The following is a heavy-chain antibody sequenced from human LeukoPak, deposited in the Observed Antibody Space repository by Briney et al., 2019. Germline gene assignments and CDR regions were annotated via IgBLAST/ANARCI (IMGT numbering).Heavy chain of an antibody. J-gene: IGHJ4*02. CDR1: GNTLRELP. CDR3: ATRGSDFWSGFDY. V-gene: IGHV1-24*01. CDR2: FDPENAEI. D-gene: IGHD3-3*01. Sequence: GASVRDSCKLSGNTLRELPIQWVRQAGGRGLAWMAGFDPENAEIVYAQKFQGRVTMTEDTSTNTASMELTSLTSDDTALYYCATRGSDFWSGFDYWGQGTQVTVSS.